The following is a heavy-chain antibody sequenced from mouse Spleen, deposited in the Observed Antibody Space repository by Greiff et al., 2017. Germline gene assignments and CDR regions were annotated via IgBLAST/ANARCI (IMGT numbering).Heavy chain of an antibody. CDR2: INPNNGGT. J-gene: IGHJ2*01. CDR1: GYTFTDYY. D-gene: IGHD2-3*01. Sequence: VQLQQSGPELVKPGASVKISCKASGYTFTDYYMNWVKQSHGKSLEWIGDINPNNGGTSYNQKFKGKATLTVDKSSSTAYMELRSLTSEDSAVYYCARRWLVDYWGQGTTLTVSS. CDR3: ARRWLVDY. V-gene: IGHV1-26*01.